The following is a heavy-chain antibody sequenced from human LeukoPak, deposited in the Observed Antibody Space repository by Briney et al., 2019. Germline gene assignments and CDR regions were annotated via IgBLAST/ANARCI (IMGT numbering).Heavy chain of an antibody. D-gene: IGHD3-3*01. CDR2: ISSSTNTI. CDR3: ARDGHLEWLLYLGH. CDR1: GFTFSSYS. Sequence: GGSLRLSCSASGFTFSSYSMNWVRQAPGKGLEWVSYISSSTNTIYYADSVKGRFTISRDNAKNSLYLEMNSLRAEDTAVYYCARDGHLEWLLYLGHWGQGTLVTVSS. V-gene: IGHV3-48*01. J-gene: IGHJ4*02.